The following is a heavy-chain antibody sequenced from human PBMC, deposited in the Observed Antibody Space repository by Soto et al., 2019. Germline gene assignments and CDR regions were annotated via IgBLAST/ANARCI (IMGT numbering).Heavy chain of an antibody. V-gene: IGHV4-31*03. J-gene: IGHJ5*01. CDR2: IYYSGRT. Sequence: QVQLQESGPGLVKPSQTLSLTCTVSGGSISSGGYYWSWIRQHPGKGLEWIGYIYYSGRTYYNPSLKSRVTISVVTAKNQCSLKLSSVTAADTAVYYCARGGTSWFDSWGQGTLVTVSS. CDR1: GGSISSGGYY. CDR3: ARGGTSWFDS. D-gene: IGHD3-16*01.